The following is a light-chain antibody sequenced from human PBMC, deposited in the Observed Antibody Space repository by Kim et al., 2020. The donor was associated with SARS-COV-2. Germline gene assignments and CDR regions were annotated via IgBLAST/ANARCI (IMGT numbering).Light chain of an antibody. Sequence: EIVMTQSPAALSVSPGERATLSCRASQSVSSNLAWYQQKPGQAPRLLIYRSSTSATGIPARFSGSGSETEFTLTISSLQSDDSVVYYWQQYKRWHTFGQGTRLDIK. CDR2: RSS. CDR1: QSVSSN. V-gene: IGKV3-15*01. CDR3: QQYKRWHT. J-gene: IGKJ1*01.